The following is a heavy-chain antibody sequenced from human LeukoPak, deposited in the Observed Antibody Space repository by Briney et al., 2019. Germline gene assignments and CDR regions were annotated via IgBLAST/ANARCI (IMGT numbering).Heavy chain of an antibody. J-gene: IGHJ4*02. V-gene: IGHV4-59*01. CDR1: GGSISSYY. CDR2: IYYTGST. CDR3: AREVSSSQQLFDY. D-gene: IGHD6-13*01. Sequence: SETLSLTCTVSGGSISSYYWSWIRQPPGKGLEWIGYIYYTGSTKYNPSLKSRVTMSLDTSKNQFSLKLSSVTAADTAVYYCAREVSSSQQLFDYWGQGTLVTVSS.